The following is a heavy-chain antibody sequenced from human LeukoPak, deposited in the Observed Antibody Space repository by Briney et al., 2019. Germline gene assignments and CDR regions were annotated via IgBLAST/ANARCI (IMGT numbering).Heavy chain of an antibody. D-gene: IGHD1-26*01. CDR2: INWNSNSI. CDR1: GFTFDDYA. V-gene: IGHV3-9*01. Sequence: GGSLRLSCVASGFTFDDYAMHWVRQAPGKGLEWVSGINWNSNSIGYADSVKGRFTISRDSAQNSLYLQMNSLRVEDTALYYCAKDFRYSGSYLGQGTLVTVSS. CDR3: AKDFRYSGSY. J-gene: IGHJ4*02.